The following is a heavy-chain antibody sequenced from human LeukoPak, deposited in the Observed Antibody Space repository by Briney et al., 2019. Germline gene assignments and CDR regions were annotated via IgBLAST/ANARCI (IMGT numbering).Heavy chain of an antibody. CDR3: AKDIIRNDYGDGPGLD. V-gene: IGHV3-9*01. CDR1: GFTFDDYA. Sequence: PGRSLRLSCAASGFTFDDYAVHWVRHAPGKGLEWVSGISWNSGSIGYADSVKGRFTISRDNAKNSLYLQMNSLRAEDTALYYCAKDIIRNDYGDGPGLDWGQGTLVTVSS. CDR2: ISWNSGSI. D-gene: IGHD4-17*01. J-gene: IGHJ4*02.